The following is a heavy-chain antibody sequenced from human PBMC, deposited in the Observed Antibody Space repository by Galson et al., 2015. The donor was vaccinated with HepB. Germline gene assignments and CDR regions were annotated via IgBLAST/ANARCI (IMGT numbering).Heavy chain of an antibody. CDR2: INPSRGST. CDR1: GYTFTSYF. J-gene: IGHJ4*02. CDR3: ARAPYDYLYYFDY. D-gene: IGHD5-12*01. Sequence: SVKVSCKASGYTFTSYFMHWVRQAPGQGLEWMGIINPSRGSTSYAQKFQGRVTMTRDTSTSTAYMELSRLRSEDTAVYFCARAPYDYLYYFDYWGQGTLVTVSS. V-gene: IGHV1-46*01.